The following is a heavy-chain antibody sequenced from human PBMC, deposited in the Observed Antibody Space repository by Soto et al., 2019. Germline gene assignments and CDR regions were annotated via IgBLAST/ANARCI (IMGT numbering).Heavy chain of an antibody. J-gene: IGHJ5*02. CDR3: ARYYYDSSGYYYWFDP. V-gene: IGHV4-30-4*01. Sequence: SETLSLTCTVSGGSISSGDYYWSWIRQPPGKGLEWIGYIYYSGSTYYSPSLKSRVTISVDTSKNQFSLKLSSVTAADTAVYYCARYYYDSSGYYYWFDPWGQGTLVTVS. CDR2: IYYSGST. CDR1: GGSISSGDYY. D-gene: IGHD3-22*01.